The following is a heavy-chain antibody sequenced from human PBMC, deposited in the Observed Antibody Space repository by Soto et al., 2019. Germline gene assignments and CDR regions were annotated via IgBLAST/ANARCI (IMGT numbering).Heavy chain of an antibody. Sequence: SETLSLTCTVSGGSISSSSYYWGWIRQPPGKGLEWIGSIYYSGSTYYNPSLKSRVTISVDTSKNQFSLKLSSVTAADTAVYYCARLAVAGTEKLDYWGQGTLVTVSS. V-gene: IGHV4-39*01. CDR2: IYYSGST. D-gene: IGHD6-19*01. CDR3: ARLAVAGTEKLDY. CDR1: GGSISSSSYY. J-gene: IGHJ4*02.